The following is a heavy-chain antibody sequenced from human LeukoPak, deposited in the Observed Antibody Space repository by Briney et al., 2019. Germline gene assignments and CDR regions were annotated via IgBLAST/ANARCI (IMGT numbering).Heavy chain of an antibody. CDR3: VGSISDAFDI. D-gene: IGHD5-24*01. CDR1: GGSISSSSYY. Sequence: PSETLSLTCTVSGGSISSSSYYWGWIRQPPGKGLEWIGSIYYSGSTYYNPSLKSRVTISVDTSKNQFSLKLSSVTAADTAVYYCVGSISDAFDIWGQGTMVTVSS. J-gene: IGHJ3*02. CDR2: IYYSGST. V-gene: IGHV4-39*07.